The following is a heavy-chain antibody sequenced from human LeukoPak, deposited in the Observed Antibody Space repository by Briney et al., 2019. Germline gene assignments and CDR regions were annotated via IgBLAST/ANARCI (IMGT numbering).Heavy chain of an antibody. CDR3: ARDNYGPLDY. V-gene: IGHV3-66*02. CDR2: IYSGGST. CDR1: GLNLDAYA. D-gene: IGHD4-17*01. J-gene: IGHJ4*02. Sequence: GGSLRLSCAASGLNLDAYAMHWVRQAPGKGLEWVSVIYSGGSTYYADSVKGRFTISRDNSKNTLYLQMNSLRAEDTAVYYCARDNYGPLDYWGQGTLVTVSS.